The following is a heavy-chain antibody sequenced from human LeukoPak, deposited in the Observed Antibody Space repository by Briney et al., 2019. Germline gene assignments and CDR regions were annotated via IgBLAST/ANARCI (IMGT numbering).Heavy chain of an antibody. D-gene: IGHD1-1*01. CDR3: ARLETTPYYFDY. CDR2: ISRSSTYI. CDR1: GLTFSSYN. V-gene: IGHV3-21*01. J-gene: IGHJ4*02. Sequence: GGSLRLSCAASGLTFSSYNMNWVRQAPGKGLEWVSSISRSSTYISYADSVKGRFTISRDNAKNSLYLQMNSLRAEDTAVYYCARLETTPYYFDYWGQGTLVTVSS.